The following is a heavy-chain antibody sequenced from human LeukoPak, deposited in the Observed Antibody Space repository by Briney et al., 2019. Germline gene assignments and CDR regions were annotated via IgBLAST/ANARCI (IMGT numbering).Heavy chain of an antibody. CDR1: GGSISSSSYY. J-gene: IGHJ4*02. Sequence: PSETLSLTCTVSGGSISSSSYYWGWIRQPPGKGLEWIGSIYYSGSTYYNPSLKSRVTISVDTSKNQFSLKLSSVTAADTAVYYCARHEWREYYFDYWGQGTLVTVSS. CDR2: IYYSGST. D-gene: IGHD3-10*01. V-gene: IGHV4-39*01. CDR3: ARHEWREYYFDY.